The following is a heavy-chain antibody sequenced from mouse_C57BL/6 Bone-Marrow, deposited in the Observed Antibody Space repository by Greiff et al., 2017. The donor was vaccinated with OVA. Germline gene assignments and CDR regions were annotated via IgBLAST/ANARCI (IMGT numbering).Heavy chain of an antibody. J-gene: IGHJ4*01. CDR2: IYPGDGDT. V-gene: IGHV1-80*01. CDR3: ARSGRDYAMDY. Sequence: VQLVESGAELVKPGASVKISCKASGYAFSSYWMNWVKQRPGKGLEWIGQIYPGDGDTNYNGKFKGKATLTADKSSSTAYMQLSSLTSEDSAVYFCARSGRDYAMDYWGQGTSVTVSS. CDR1: GYAFSSYW.